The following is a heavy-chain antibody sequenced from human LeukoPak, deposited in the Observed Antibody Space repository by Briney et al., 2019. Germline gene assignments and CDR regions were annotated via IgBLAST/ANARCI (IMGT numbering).Heavy chain of an antibody. D-gene: IGHD1-26*01. Sequence: SETLSLTCTVSGVSGVSTRSGSTYWSWIRQPAGKGPEWIRRIHTSVYTSGTTTYNPSFTGRVTMSIDTSSNQFFLKLTSVSAADTAVYYCARDSGSYHIVDYMDVWGKGTTVTVSS. CDR2: IHTSVYTSGTT. CDR3: ARDSGSYHIVDYMDV. CDR1: GVSGVSTRSGSTY. J-gene: IGHJ6*03. V-gene: IGHV4-61*02.